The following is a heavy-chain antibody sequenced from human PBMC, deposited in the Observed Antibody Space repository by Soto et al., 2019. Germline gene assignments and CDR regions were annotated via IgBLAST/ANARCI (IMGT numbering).Heavy chain of an antibody. D-gene: IGHD2-2*01. CDR1: GFTFSSYA. CDR3: AKEGGGYQPILPRGYPFDI. V-gene: IGHV3-23*01. CDR2: ISGSGGST. J-gene: IGHJ3*02. Sequence: EVQLLESGGGLVQPGGSLRLSCAASGFTFSSYAMSWVRQAPGKGLEWVSAISGSGGSTYYADSVKGRFTISRDNSKNTLYLQMNSLRAEDTAVYYCAKEGGGYQPILPRGYPFDIWGQGTMVTVSS.